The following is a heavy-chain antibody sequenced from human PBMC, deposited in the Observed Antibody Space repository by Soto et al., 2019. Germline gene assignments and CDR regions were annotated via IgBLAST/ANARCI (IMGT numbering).Heavy chain of an antibody. CDR3: ARTPIAATGTSPYFDY. J-gene: IGHJ4*02. CDR1: GFTFSSYW. D-gene: IGHD6-13*01. V-gene: IGHV3-7*05. Sequence: GGSLRLSCAASGFTFSSYWMSWVRQAPGKGLEWVANIKQDGSEKYYVDSVKGRFTISRDSAKNSLYLQMNILRAEDTAVYYCARTPIAATGTSPYFDYWGQGTLVTVSS. CDR2: IKQDGSEK.